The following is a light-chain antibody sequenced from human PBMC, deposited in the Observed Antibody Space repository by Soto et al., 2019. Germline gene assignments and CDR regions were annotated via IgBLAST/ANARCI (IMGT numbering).Light chain of an antibody. Sequence: DIQMTQSPSSLSASVGDSVTITCRASQSISRYLNWYQQKPGKAPKLLIFAASNLQSGVPSRFSGSISGTAFTLTISSLHPEDSATYYCQQSYSTHLTFGGGTKVEI. CDR1: QSISRY. V-gene: IGKV1-39*01. CDR2: AAS. J-gene: IGKJ4*01. CDR3: QQSYSTHLT.